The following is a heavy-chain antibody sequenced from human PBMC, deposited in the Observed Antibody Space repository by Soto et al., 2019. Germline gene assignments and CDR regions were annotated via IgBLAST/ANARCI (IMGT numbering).Heavy chain of an antibody. V-gene: IGHV3-49*03. J-gene: IGHJ4*02. CDR2: ITSKRYGGTT. CDR1: GFIFGDYA. CDR3: TRLGRDGCTTPFDY. D-gene: IGHD6-19*01. Sequence: HPGGSLRLSCTPSGFIFGDYAIIWFRQAPGKGLEWVGFITSKRYGGTTEYAASVKGRFTISRDDSKSIAYLQMNSLETEDTAVYYCTRLGRDGCTTPFDYWGQGTLVTVSS.